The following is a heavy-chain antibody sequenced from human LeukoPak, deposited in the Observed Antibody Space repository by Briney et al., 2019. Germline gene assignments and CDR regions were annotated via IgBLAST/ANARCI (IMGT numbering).Heavy chain of an antibody. CDR1: GYTFTSYY. CDR2: INPSGGST. Sequence: GASVKVSCKASGYTFTSYYIHWVRQAPGQGLEWMGIINPSGGSTNYAQKFQGRVTITADESTSTAYMELSSLRSEDTAVYYCARARLDQRNAFDTWAKGPMVPVS. V-gene: IGHV1-46*01. D-gene: IGHD1/OR15-1a*01. J-gene: IGHJ3*02. CDR3: ARARLDQRNAFDT.